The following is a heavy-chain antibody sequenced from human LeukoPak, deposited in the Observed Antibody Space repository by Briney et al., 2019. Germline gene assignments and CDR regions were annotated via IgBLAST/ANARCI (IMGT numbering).Heavy chain of an antibody. V-gene: IGHV3-48*01. J-gene: IGHJ5*02. Sequence: PGGSLRLSCVASGYDFSDYSINWVRQAPGKGLQWVSYISSSSGNIYYADSVKGRFTISRDNAKNTLYLQMNNLRVEDTAVYYCAGWYDSNGYAWGQGTLVTVSS. D-gene: IGHD3-22*01. CDR2: ISSSSGNI. CDR3: AGWYDSNGYA. CDR1: GYDFSDYS.